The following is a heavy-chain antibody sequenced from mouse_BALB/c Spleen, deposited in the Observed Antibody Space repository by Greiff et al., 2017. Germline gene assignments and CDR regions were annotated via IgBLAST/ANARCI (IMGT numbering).Heavy chain of an antibody. CDR1: GFTFSSFG. Sequence: EVNVVESGGGLVQPGGSRKLSCAASGFTFSSFGMHWVRQAPEKGLEWVAYISSGSSTIYYADTVKGRFTISRDNPKNTLFLQMTSLRSEDTAMYYCARDGYDAMDYWGQGTSVTVSS. V-gene: IGHV5-17*02. CDR2: ISSGSSTI. J-gene: IGHJ4*01. CDR3: ARDGYDAMDY. D-gene: IGHD2-3*01.